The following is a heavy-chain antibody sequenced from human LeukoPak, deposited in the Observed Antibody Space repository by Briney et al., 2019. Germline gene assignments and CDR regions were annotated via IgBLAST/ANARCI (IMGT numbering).Heavy chain of an antibody. V-gene: IGHV4-28*01. CDR1: GYSISSSNW. D-gene: IGHD5-12*01. CDR2: IYYSGST. J-gene: IGHJ6*03. Sequence: KPSDTLSLTCAVSGYSISSSNWWGWIRPPPGKGLEWIAYIYYSGSTYYNPSLKSRVTMSVDTSKNQFSLKLSSVTAVDTAVYYCAKSVAWNYYYYMDVWGKGTTVTVSS. CDR3: AKSVAWNYYYYMDV.